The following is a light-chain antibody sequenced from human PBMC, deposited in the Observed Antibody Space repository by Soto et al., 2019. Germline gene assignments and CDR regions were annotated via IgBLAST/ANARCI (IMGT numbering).Light chain of an antibody. CDR3: SSYTSSSTLDYV. J-gene: IGLJ1*01. V-gene: IGLV2-14*01. CDR2: EVS. Sequence: QSVLTQPASVSGSPGQSITISCTGTSSDVGGYNYVSWHQQHPGKAPKVLIYEVSDRPSGVSDRFSGSKSGNTASLTISGLQAEDEADYYCSSYTSSSTLDYVFGTGTKVTVL. CDR1: SSDVGGYNY.